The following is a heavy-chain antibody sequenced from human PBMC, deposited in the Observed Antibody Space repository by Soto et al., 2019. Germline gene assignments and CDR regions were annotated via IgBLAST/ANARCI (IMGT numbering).Heavy chain of an antibody. J-gene: IGHJ4*02. CDR2: ISSSSSYI. CDR1: GFTFSSYS. CDR3: ARDSPPITMVRGVIISAVDY. D-gene: IGHD3-10*01. V-gene: IGHV3-21*01. Sequence: GSLRLSCAASGFTFSSYSMNWVRQAPGKGLEWVSSISSSSSYIYYADSVKGRFTISRDNAKNSLYLQMNSLRAEDTAVYYCARDSPPITMVRGVIISAVDYWGQGTLVTVSS.